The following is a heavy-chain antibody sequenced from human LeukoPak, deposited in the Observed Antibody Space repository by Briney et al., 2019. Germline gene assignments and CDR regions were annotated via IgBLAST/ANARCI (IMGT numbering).Heavy chain of an antibody. J-gene: IGHJ5*02. V-gene: IGHV3-21*01. D-gene: IGHD3-10*01. CDR1: GFTFSSYS. Sequence: GGSLRLSCAASGFTFSSYSMNWVRQAPGKGLEWVSSISSSSSYIYYADSVKGRFTISRDNATNSLYLQMNSLRAEDTAVYYCARTYYGSGSYYNVGWFDPWGQGTLVTVSS. CDR2: ISSSSSYI. CDR3: ARTYYGSGSYYNVGWFDP.